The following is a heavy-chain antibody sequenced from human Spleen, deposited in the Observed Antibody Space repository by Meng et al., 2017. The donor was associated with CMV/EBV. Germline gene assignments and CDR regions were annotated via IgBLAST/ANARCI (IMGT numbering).Heavy chain of an antibody. CDR2: IYYSGST. J-gene: IGHJ4*02. D-gene: IGHD4-11*01. Sequence: GSLRLSCTVSGGSISSSSYYWGWIRQPPGKGLEWVGSIYYSGSTYYNPSLKSRVTISVDTSKNQFSLKLSSVTAADTAVYYCARMGTVTTDFDYWGQGTLVTVSS. CDR3: ARMGTVTTDFDY. V-gene: IGHV4-39*07. CDR1: GGSISSSSYY.